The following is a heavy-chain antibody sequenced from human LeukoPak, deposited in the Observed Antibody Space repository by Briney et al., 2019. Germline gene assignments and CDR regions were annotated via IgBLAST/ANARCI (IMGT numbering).Heavy chain of an antibody. CDR3: ARTVAGDN. J-gene: IGHJ4*02. Sequence: GSLRLSCAASGFTFINHAMNWVRRAPGKGLEWVSAISGSGASTYFADSVRGRFTISRDNSKNTLYLQMNSLRAEDTAIYYCARTVAGDNWGQGTLVTVSS. D-gene: IGHD6-19*01. V-gene: IGHV3-23*01. CDR2: ISGSGAST. CDR1: GFTFINHA.